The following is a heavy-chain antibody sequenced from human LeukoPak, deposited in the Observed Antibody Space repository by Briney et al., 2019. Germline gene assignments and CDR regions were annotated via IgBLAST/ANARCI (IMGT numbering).Heavy chain of an antibody. CDR3: ARGVRVADY. Sequence: SETLSLTCAVYGGSFSSYYWSWLRQSPGRGLEWIGEINHTGSTYYNPSLTSRVSISEDTSKNQFSLKLSSVTAADAAVYYCARGVRVADYWGQGTLVTVSS. CDR2: INHTGST. J-gene: IGHJ4*02. CDR1: GGSFSSYY. D-gene: IGHD2-15*01. V-gene: IGHV4-34*01.